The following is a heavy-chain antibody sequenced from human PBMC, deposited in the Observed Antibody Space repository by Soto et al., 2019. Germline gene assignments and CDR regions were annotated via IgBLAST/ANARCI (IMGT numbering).Heavy chain of an antibody. CDR1: GFTFSSYA. CDR2: IWYDGSNK. D-gene: IGHD3-3*01. V-gene: IGHV3-33*08. CDR3: ARDGSDFWSGYFYFDY. J-gene: IGHJ4*02. Sequence: GGSLRLSCAASGFTFSSYAMHWVRQAPGKGLEWVAVIWYDGSNKYYADSVKGRFTISRDNSKNTLYLQMNSLRAEDTAVYYCARDGSDFWSGYFYFDYWGQGTLVTVSS.